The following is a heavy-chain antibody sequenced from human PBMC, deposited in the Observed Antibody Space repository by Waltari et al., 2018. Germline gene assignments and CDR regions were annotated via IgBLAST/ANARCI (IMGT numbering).Heavy chain of an antibody. Sequence: GSTNYNPSLKSRVTISVDTSKNQFSLKLSSVTAADTAMYYCARELSHYDILTGHYDAFDIWGQGTMVTVSS. V-gene: IGHV4-59*01. CDR2: GST. D-gene: IGHD3-9*01. J-gene: IGHJ3*02. CDR3: ARELSHYDILTGHYDAFDI.